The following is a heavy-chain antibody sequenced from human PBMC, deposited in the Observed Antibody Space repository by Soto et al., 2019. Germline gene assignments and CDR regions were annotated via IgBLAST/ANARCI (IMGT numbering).Heavy chain of an antibody. CDR2: IYWDDDK. D-gene: IGHD4-17*01. CDR3: AHNSDYRYFNWFDP. Sequence: SGPTLVNPTQTLTLTCTFSGFSLSTSGVGVGWIRQPPGKALEWLAFIYWDDDKRYSPSLKSRLTITKDASKNQVVLTMTNMDPVDTATYYCAHNSDYRYFNWFDPWGQGTLVTVSS. V-gene: IGHV2-5*02. CDR1: GFSLSTSGVG. J-gene: IGHJ5*02.